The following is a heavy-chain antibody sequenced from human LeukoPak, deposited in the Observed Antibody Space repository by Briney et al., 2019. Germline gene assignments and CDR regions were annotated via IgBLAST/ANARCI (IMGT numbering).Heavy chain of an antibody. Sequence: GGSLRLSCAASGFTFSSYWMSWVRQAPGKELELVANIKQDGSEKYYVDSVKGRFTISRDNAKNSLYLQMNSLRAEDTAVYYCARVSVASSPVARGQQLVNLGNYYYYYYMDVWGKGTTVTVSS. CDR3: ARVSVASSPVARGQQLVNLGNYYYYYYMDV. D-gene: IGHD6-13*01. V-gene: IGHV3-7*01. CDR1: GFTFSSYW. J-gene: IGHJ6*03. CDR2: IKQDGSEK.